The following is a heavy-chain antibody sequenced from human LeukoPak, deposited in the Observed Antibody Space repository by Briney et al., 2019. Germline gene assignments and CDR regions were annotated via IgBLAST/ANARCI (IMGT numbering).Heavy chain of an antibody. D-gene: IGHD3-16*01. CDR3: AKGPQGD. V-gene: IGHV3-23*01. J-gene: IGHJ4*02. Sequence: PGGSLSLSCAACGFTFSNYAMNWARQAPGKGLEWVSAIDSGGGTYYADSVKGRFTISRDNSKNTLYLQLNSLRAEDTAVYYCAKGPQGDWGQGALVTVSS. CDR2: IDSGGGT. CDR1: GFTFSNYA.